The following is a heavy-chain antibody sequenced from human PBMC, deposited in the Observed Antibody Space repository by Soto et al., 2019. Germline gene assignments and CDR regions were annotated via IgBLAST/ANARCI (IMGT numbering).Heavy chain of an antibody. J-gene: IGHJ6*02. CDR3: ASDLAGRADV. Sequence: EVQLVESGGGVVRPGGSLRLSCAASGFSFSSYWMHWVRQVPGKGLVWVARMNEDGGTTDYADSVKGRFTISRDNAKNTLYLQMNSLRVEDTAVYYCASDLAGRADVWGQGTTVTVSS. V-gene: IGHV3-74*02. CDR2: MNEDGGTT. CDR1: GFSFSSYW.